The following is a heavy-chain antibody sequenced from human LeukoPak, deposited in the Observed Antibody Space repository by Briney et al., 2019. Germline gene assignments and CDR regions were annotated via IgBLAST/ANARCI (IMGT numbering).Heavy chain of an antibody. J-gene: IGHJ4*02. CDR2: INPDGSKE. CDR3: ARDRGYTSFDY. CDR1: GFTFSNSW. Sequence: PGGSLRLSCAAYGFTFSNSWMTWVRQAPGKELEWVATINPDGSKEYYVESVKGRFTISRDNAKNSVYLQMSSLRAEETGVFYCARDRGYTSFDYWGQGTLVAVSS. D-gene: IGHD5-18*01. V-gene: IGHV3-7*01.